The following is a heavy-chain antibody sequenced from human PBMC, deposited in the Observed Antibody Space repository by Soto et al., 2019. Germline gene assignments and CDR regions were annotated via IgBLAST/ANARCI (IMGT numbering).Heavy chain of an antibody. J-gene: IGHJ6*02. CDR3: ARSLVPDYGDVPGGMDV. D-gene: IGHD4-17*01. CDR1: GGSIISGEYY. Sequence: PSETLSHTCTFSGGSIISGEYYLTWIRQPPGKGLEWIGYIYYSGSTYYNPSLKSRVTISVDTSKNQFSLKLSSVTAADTAVYYCARSLVPDYGDVPGGMDVWGQGTKVTVSS. V-gene: IGHV4-30-4*01. CDR2: IYYSGST.